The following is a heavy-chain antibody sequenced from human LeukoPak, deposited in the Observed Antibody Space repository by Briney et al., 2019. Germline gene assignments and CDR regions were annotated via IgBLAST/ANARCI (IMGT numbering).Heavy chain of an antibody. Sequence: GGSLRLSCAASGFTVSSNYMNWVRQAPGKGLEWVSIIYSGGSTYYADSVKGRFTLSRDNSKNTLYLQMNSLRAEDTAVYYCAKEIYGDSTGGRFQQWGQGTLVTVSS. CDR1: GFTVSSNY. J-gene: IGHJ1*01. CDR2: IYSGGST. D-gene: IGHD4-17*01. V-gene: IGHV3-53*01. CDR3: AKEIYGDSTGGRFQQ.